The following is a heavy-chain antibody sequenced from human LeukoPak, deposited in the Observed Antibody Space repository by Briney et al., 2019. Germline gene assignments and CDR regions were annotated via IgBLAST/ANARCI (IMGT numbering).Heavy chain of an antibody. D-gene: IGHD3-22*01. CDR3: ARAANMIASNMHFDY. CDR1: GFTFSSYA. CDR2: ISYDGSHQ. J-gene: IGHJ4*02. V-gene: IGHV3-30*04. Sequence: GGSLRLSCAAPGFTFSSYAMHWVRQAPDKGLEWVAVISYDGSHQYYADSVKGRFTISRDNSKNTLYLQINSLRPEDTAVFYCARAANMIASNMHFDYWGQGALVTASS.